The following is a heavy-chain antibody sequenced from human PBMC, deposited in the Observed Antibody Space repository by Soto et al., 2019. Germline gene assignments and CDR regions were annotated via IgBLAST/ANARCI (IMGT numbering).Heavy chain of an antibody. CDR2: ISSSSSTI. Sequence: PGGSLRLSCAASGFTFSTYSMNWVRQAPGKGLEWVSYISSSSSTIFYTDSVKGRFTVSRDTDKTSLYLHRHSLRAADTAVYYCATHAYGDAPLGYYYYGMDVWGQGTTVTVSS. V-gene: IGHV3-48*01. J-gene: IGHJ6*02. CDR3: ATHAYGDAPLGYYYYGMDV. CDR1: GFTFSTYS. D-gene: IGHD4-17*01.